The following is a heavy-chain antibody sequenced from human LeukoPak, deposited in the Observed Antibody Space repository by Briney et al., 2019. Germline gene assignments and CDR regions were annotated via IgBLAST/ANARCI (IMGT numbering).Heavy chain of an antibody. CDR1: GGTFSSYT. D-gene: IGHD3-22*01. V-gene: IGHV1-69*04. CDR2: IIPILGIA. Sequence: SVKVSCKASGGTFSSYTISWVRQAPGQGLEWMGRIIPILGIANYAQKFQGRVTITADKSTSTAYMELSGLRSEDTAVYYCAREQYYYDSSGPSYYYYGMDVWGQGTTVTVSS. CDR3: AREQYYYDSSGPSYYYYGMDV. J-gene: IGHJ6*02.